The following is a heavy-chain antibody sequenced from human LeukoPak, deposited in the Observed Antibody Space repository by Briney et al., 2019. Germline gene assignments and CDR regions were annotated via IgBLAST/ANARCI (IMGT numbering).Heavy chain of an antibody. D-gene: IGHD6-25*01. CDR2: IYYSGST. J-gene: IGHJ5*02. Sequence: SETLSLTCTVSGGSISSSSYYWGWIRQPPGKGLEWIGSIYYSGSTYYNPSLKSRVTISVDTSKNQFSLKLSSVTAADTAVYYCAGKRRGSGPSPFDPWGQGTLVTVSS. CDR3: AGKRRGSGPSPFDP. CDR1: GGSISSSSYY. V-gene: IGHV4-39*07.